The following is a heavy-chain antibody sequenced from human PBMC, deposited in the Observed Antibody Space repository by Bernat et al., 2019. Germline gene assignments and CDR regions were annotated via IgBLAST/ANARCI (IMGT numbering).Heavy chain of an antibody. CDR2: IYYSGST. V-gene: IGHV4-59*01. J-gene: IGHJ6*02. Sequence: QVQLQESGPGLVKPSETLSLTCTVSGGSISSYYWSWIRQPPGKGLEWIGYIYYSGSTNYNPSLKSRVTISVDTSKNQFSLKLSSVTAADTAVYYCAGFPWGPDYYYDGMDVWGQGTTVTVSS. CDR1: GGSISSYY. CDR3: AGFPWGPDYYYDGMDV. D-gene: IGHD3-16*01.